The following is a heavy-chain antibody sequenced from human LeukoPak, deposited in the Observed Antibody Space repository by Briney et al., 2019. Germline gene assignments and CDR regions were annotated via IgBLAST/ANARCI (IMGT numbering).Heavy chain of an antibody. Sequence: GGSLRLSCAASGFTFSDYYMSWIRQAPGKGLEWVSYISSSGSTIYYADSVKGRFTISRDNAKNSLSLQMNSLRAEDTAVYYCARDGRYCSTTSCPLAAFDYWGQGTLVTVSS. CDR2: ISSSGSTI. D-gene: IGHD2-2*01. CDR3: ARDGRYCSTTSCPLAAFDY. CDR1: GFTFSDYY. J-gene: IGHJ4*02. V-gene: IGHV3-11*04.